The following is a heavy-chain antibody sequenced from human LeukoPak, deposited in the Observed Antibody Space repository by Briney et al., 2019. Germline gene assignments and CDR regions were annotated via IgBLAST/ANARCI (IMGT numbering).Heavy chain of an antibody. V-gene: IGHV3-23*01. D-gene: IGHD3-16*02. CDR1: GFTFSSFP. J-gene: IGHJ4*02. Sequence: GGPLRLSCAASGFTFSSFPMTWVPQAPGRGGEWVSSFSGSGESTYYADYVKGRFTVSRDNSKNTVNLQLNSLRAEDTAVYYCAKDAIGQYRPYYFDCWGQGTLVTVSS. CDR2: FSGSGEST. CDR3: AKDAIGQYRPYYFDC.